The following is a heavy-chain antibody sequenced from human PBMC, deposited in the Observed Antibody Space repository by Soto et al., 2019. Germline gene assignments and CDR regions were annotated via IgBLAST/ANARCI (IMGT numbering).Heavy chain of an antibody. CDR1: GGSISSYY. CDR3: ARGSGWSRYGMDV. CDR2: VYYSGST. D-gene: IGHD6-19*01. V-gene: IGHV4-59*01. J-gene: IGHJ6*02. Sequence: QVQLQESGPGLVKPSETLSLTCTVSGGSISSYYRSWIRQPPGKGLEWIGYVYYSGSTNYNPSLKSRVTISVDTSKNQFSLKLSSVTAADTAVYYCARGSGWSRYGMDVWGQGTTVTVSS.